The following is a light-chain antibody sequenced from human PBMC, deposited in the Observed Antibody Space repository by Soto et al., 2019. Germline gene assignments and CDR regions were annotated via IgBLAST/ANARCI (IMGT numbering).Light chain of an antibody. CDR3: QQYGSSRGT. V-gene: IGKV3-20*01. CDR2: GAS. Sequence: EIVLTQSPGTLSLSPGERATLSCRASQSISDTLAWYQQKPGQAPRLLIYGASRRATGFPARFSGSGSGTDFTLTISRLEPEDFAVYYCQQYGSSRGTFGQGTKVDIK. CDR1: QSISDT. J-gene: IGKJ1*01.